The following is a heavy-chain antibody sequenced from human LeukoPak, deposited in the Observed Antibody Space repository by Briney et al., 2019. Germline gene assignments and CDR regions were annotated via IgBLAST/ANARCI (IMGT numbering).Heavy chain of an antibody. Sequence: SVKVSRKASGGSFSSYAISWVRQAPGQGLEWMGRIIPSIGSVNYAQKFQGRVTITADKSTSTAYMELSSLTSEDTAVYYCARVLYWGQGTLVTVSS. CDR2: IIPSIGSV. V-gene: IGHV1-69*04. J-gene: IGHJ4*02. CDR3: ARVLY. CDR1: GGSFSSYA.